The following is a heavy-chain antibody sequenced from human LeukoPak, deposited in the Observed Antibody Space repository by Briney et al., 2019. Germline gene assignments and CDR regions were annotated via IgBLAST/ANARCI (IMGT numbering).Heavy chain of an antibody. CDR2: ISAYNGNT. Sequence: ASVKVSCKASGYTFTSYGISWVRQAPGQGLEWMGWISAYNGNTNYAQKLQGRVTMTTDTSTSTAYMELRSLRSDDTAVYYCARVGGDLVDDSSGYYRSFFDYWGQGTLVTVSS. CDR1: GYTFTSYG. V-gene: IGHV1-18*01. CDR3: ARVGGDLVDDSSGYYRSFFDY. D-gene: IGHD3-22*01. J-gene: IGHJ4*02.